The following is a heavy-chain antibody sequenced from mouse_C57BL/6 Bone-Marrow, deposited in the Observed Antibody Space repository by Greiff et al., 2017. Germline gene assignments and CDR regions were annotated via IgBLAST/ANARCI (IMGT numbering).Heavy chain of an antibody. V-gene: IGHV3-6*01. CDR2: ISYDGSN. D-gene: IGHD1-1*01. J-gene: IGHJ3*01. Sequence: EVKLQESGPGLVKPSQSLSLTCSVTGYSITSGYYWNWIRQFPGNKLEWMGYISYDGSNNYNPSLKNRISITRDTSKNQFFLKLNSVTTEDTATYYCARGSTVVEGGFAYWGQGTLVTVSA. CDR1: GYSITSGYY. CDR3: ARGSTVVEGGFAY.